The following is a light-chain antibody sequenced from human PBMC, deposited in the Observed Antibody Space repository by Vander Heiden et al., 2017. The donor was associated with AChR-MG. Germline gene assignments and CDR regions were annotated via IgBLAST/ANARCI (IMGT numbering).Light chain of an antibody. CDR3: QQYHNVPQG. J-gene: IGKJ5*01. CDR1: QDISNY. CDR2: DAA. Sequence: DIQMTQSPSSLSASVGDRVTINCQESQDISNYLNWYQQKPGKAPKLLIYDAAYLETGVPSRFSGSGSGTDFTFTISSLQPEDIATYYCQQYHNVPQGFGQGTRLETK. V-gene: IGKV1-33*01.